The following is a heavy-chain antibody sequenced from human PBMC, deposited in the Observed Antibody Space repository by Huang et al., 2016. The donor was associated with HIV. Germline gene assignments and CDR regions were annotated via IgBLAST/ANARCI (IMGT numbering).Heavy chain of an antibody. J-gene: IGHJ4*02. V-gene: IGHV3-48*01. CDR3: ARVAYSYRIH. CDR1: WFNLTRSD. CDR2: MKSGTTTI. Sequence: QLVESGGGLVQLGGVLILPCAALWFNLTRSDMKWVRQAAGMGLEWVSYMKSGTTTIRYAAAVKGLLSNSRDDDENAGYLQMNSLRADDPAIYYCARVAYSYRIHWGQGSLVSVSS. D-gene: IGHD5-18*01.